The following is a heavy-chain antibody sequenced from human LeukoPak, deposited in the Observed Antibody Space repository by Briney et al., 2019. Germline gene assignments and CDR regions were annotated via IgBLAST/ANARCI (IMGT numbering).Heavy chain of an antibody. J-gene: IGHJ4*02. CDR2: INHSGST. V-gene: IGHV4-34*01. Sequence: PSETLSLTCAVYGGSFSGYYWSWIRQPPGKGLEWIGEINHSGSTNYNPSLKSRVTISVDTSKNQFSLKLSSVTAADTAVYYCARGYCSSTSCYRPKGFDYWGQGTLVTVSS. CDR3: ARGYCSSTSCYRPKGFDY. CDR1: GGSFSGYY. D-gene: IGHD2-2*01.